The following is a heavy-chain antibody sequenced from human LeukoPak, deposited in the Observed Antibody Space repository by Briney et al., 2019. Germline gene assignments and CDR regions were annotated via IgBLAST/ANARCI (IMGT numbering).Heavy chain of an antibody. CDR1: GGSISSYY. CDR3: ARQYYDILTGYYHFDY. J-gene: IGHJ4*02. CDR2: IYTSGST. D-gene: IGHD3-9*01. V-gene: IGHV4-4*07. Sequence: SETLSLTCTVSGGSISSYYWSWIRQPAGKGLEWIGRIYTSGSTNYNPSLKSRVTMSVDTSKNQFSPKLSSVTAADTAVYYCARQYYDILTGYYHFDYWGQGTLVTVSS.